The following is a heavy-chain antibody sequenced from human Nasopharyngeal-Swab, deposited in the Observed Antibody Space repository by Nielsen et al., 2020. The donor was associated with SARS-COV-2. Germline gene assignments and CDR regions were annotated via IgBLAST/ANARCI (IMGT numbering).Heavy chain of an antibody. Sequence: GGSLRLSCAASGFIFDDYAMHWVRQAPGKGLEWVAVISYEGSKKYYAESVEGRFTISRDYSKSTLYLQMNSLRPEDTAMYYCAKANVLFWFGQFKNDGFDIWGQGTMVTVSS. CDR3: AKANVLFWFGQFKNDGFDI. CDR2: ISYEGSKK. V-gene: IGHV3-30*18. J-gene: IGHJ3*02. CDR1: GFIFDDYA. D-gene: IGHD3-10*01.